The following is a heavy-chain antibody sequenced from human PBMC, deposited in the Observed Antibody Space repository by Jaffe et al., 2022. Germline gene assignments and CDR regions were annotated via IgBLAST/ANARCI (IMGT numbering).Heavy chain of an antibody. V-gene: IGHV4-61*02. Sequence: QVQLQESGPGLVKPSQTLSLTCTVSGGSISSGSYYWSWIRQPAGKGLEWIGRIYTSGSTNYNPSLKSRVTISVDTSKNQFSLKLSSVTAADTAVYYCARDEGGRVGVTGGVDYWGQGTLVTVSS. J-gene: IGHJ4*02. CDR2: IYTSGST. CDR1: GGSISSGSYY. D-gene: IGHD1-26*01. CDR3: ARDEGGRVGVTGGVDY.